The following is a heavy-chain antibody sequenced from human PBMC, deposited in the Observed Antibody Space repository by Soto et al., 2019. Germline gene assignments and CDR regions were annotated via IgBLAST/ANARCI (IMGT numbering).Heavy chain of an antibody. J-gene: IGHJ6*03. V-gene: IGHV4-39*01. D-gene: IGHD2-15*01. CDR2: IYYSGST. Sequence: QLQLQESGPGLVKPSETLSLTCTVSGGSISSSSYYWGWIRQPPGKGLEWIGSIYYSGSTYYNPSLKSRVTISVDTSKNQFSLKLSSVIAADTAVYYCARVVDGLGDIVVVVAATGYYYYMDVWGKGTTVTVSS. CDR1: GGSISSSSYY. CDR3: ARVVDGLGDIVVVVAATGYYYYMDV.